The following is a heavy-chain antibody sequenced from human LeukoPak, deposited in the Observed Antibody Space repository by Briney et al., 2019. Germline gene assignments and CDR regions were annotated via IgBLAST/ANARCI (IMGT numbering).Heavy chain of an antibody. V-gene: IGHV4-59*01. J-gene: IGHJ5*02. Sequence: SETLSLTCTVSGGSFSSYYWSWIRQPPGKGLEWIGYIYYSGSTNYNPSLKSRVTISLDTSKNQFSLKLSSVTAADTAVYYCVRAVGPVGGYDSPWGQGTQVTVSS. D-gene: IGHD5-12*01. CDR1: GGSFSSYY. CDR2: IYYSGST. CDR3: VRAVGPVGGYDSP.